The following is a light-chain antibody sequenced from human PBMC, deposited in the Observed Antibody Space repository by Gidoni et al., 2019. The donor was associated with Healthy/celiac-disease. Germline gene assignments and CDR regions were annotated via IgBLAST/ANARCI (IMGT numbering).Light chain of an antibody. Sequence: SSELTQDPAVSVALGQTVRITCQGDSLRSYDATWYQQKPGQAPVFVIYGKNNRPSGIPDRFSGSSSGNTASLTITGAQAEDEADYYCNSRDSSGNHLVFGGGTKLTVL. CDR3: NSRDSSGNHLV. V-gene: IGLV3-19*01. CDR1: SLRSYD. CDR2: GKN. J-gene: IGLJ2*01.